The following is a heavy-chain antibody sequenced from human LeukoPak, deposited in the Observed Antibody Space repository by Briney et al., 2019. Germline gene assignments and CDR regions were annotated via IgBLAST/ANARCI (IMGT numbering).Heavy chain of an antibody. V-gene: IGHV3-23*01. CDR3: ANWGEYDILTGYYVSHY. CDR2: TSGRDGGT. Sequence: AAYLRLSCAASAFICSNYAMSWDRPAPGKGLEWVSATSGRDGGTAYADSVKGRFTVSRHDPKNTLYLHVNTVRFEDTAVYYCANWGEYDILTGYYVSHYGGRRTLLSVSS. CDR1: AFICSNYA. D-gene: IGHD3-9*01. J-gene: IGHJ4*01.